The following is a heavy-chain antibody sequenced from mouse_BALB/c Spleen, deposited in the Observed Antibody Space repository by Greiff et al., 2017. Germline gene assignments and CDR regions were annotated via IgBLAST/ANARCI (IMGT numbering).Heavy chain of an antibody. V-gene: IGHV5-4*02. CDR2: ISDGGSYT. CDR1: GFTFSDYY. CDR3: ARDKNYGKGYAMDY. D-gene: IGHD2-1*01. Sequence: EVQRVESGGGLVKPGGSLKLSCAASGFTFSDYYMYWVRQTPEKRLEWVATISDGGSYTYYPDSVKGRFTISRDNAKNNLYLQMSSLKSEDTAMYYCARDKNYGKGYAMDYWGQGTSVTVSS. J-gene: IGHJ4*01.